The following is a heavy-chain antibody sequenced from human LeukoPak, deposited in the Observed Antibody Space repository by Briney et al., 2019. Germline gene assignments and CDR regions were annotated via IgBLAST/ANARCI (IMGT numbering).Heavy chain of an antibody. Sequence: GESLKISCKGSGYIFTNYWIGWVRQMPGKGLEWMGIIYCGDSDTRYSPSFQGQVTISADKSISTAYLQWTSLKASDTAIYYCARMYYYDSSGYYVTNWFDPWGQGTLVTVSS. V-gene: IGHV5-51*01. CDR2: IYCGDSDT. CDR1: GYIFTNYW. D-gene: IGHD3-22*01. CDR3: ARMYYYDSSGYYVTNWFDP. J-gene: IGHJ5*02.